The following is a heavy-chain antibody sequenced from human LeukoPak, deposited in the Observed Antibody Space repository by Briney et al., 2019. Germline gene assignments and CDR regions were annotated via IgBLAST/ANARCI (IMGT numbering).Heavy chain of an antibody. J-gene: IGHJ4*02. D-gene: IGHD2-2*02. CDR2: IYPGDSDT. CDR3: ARSNGYCSSTTCYTSDY. Sequence: ASVKVSCKASGYTFTSYGISWVRQMPGKGLEWMGIIYPGDSDTRYSPSFQGQVTISADKSISTAYLQWGSLKASDTAMYYCARSNGYCSSTTCYTSDYWGQGTLVTVSS. CDR1: GYTFTSYG. V-gene: IGHV5-51*01.